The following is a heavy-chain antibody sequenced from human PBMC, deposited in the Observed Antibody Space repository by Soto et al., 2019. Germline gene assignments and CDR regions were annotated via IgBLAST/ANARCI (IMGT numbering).Heavy chain of an antibody. J-gene: IGHJ6*02. CDR3: AKSRRITADYYYGMDV. D-gene: IGHD1-20*01. Sequence: VQLVESGGGVVQPGRSLRLSCAASGFTFSSYAMHWVRQAPGKGLEWVAITSYDGSYEYFADSVKGRFTTSRDNSKNTLYLQMSSLKAEDTAVYYCAKSRRITADYYYGMDVWGQGTTVTVSS. CDR1: GFTFSSYA. CDR2: TSYDGSYE. V-gene: IGHV3-30*18.